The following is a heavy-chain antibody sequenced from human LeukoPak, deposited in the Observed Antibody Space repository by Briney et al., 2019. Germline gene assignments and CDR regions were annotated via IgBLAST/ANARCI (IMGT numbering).Heavy chain of an antibody. V-gene: IGHV4-59*08. Sequence: PSETLSLTCTVSGGSIRSYYWSWIRQPPGKGLEWIGYIYYSGSTNYNPSLKSRVTTSVDTSKNQFSLKLSSVTAADTAVYYCARQNPSGSYGYYFDYCGQGTLVTVSS. CDR2: IYYSGST. CDR3: ARQNPSGSYGYYFDY. CDR1: GGSIRSYY. J-gene: IGHJ4*02. D-gene: IGHD1-26*01.